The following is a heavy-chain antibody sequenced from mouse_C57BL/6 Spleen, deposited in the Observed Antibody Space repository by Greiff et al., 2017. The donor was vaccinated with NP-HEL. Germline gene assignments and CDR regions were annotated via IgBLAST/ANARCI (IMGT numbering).Heavy chain of an antibody. J-gene: IGHJ4*01. CDR3: ARHPGSSPYYAMDY. Sequence: QVQLKESGPGLVAPSQSLSITCTVSGFSLTSYGVHWVRQPPGKGLEWLVVIWSDGSTTSNSALKSRLSISKDNSKSQVFLKKNSLQTDDTAMYYCARHPGSSPYYAMDYWGQGTSVTVSS. CDR2: IWSDGST. D-gene: IGHD1-1*01. CDR1: GFSLTSYG. V-gene: IGHV2-6-1*01.